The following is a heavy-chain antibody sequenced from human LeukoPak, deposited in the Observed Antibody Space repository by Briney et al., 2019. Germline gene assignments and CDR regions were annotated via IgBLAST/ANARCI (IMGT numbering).Heavy chain of an antibody. J-gene: IGHJ4*02. CDR3: ARRPDTGAAADYTLDI. CDR1: GFTFSSYW. CDR2: IKQDGSEK. D-gene: IGHD6-13*01. Sequence: PGGSLRLSCAASGFTFSSYWMSWVRQAPGKGLEWVANIKQDGSEKYYVDSVKGRFTISRDNAKDSLYLQMNSLKSSDTAMYYCARRPDTGAAADYTLDIWGQGTLVTVSS. V-gene: IGHV3-7*03.